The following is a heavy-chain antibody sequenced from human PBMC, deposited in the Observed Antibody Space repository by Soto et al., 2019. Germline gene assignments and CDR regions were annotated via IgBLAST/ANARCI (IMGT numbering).Heavy chain of an antibody. CDR2: VNPNGGST. CDR3: ARALSGRYSHFDH. J-gene: IGHJ4*02. Sequence: QVQLVQSGPEVKKPGASVKVSCKTSGYSFRTYYMHWGRQAPGQGLEWMGMVNPNGGSTTYAQTFQGRVSMTTDTSTSTVYMELTSLTSEDRAVYYCARALSGRYSHFDHWGQGTLVTVSS. V-gene: IGHV1-46*01. CDR1: GYSFRTYY. D-gene: IGHD3-10*01.